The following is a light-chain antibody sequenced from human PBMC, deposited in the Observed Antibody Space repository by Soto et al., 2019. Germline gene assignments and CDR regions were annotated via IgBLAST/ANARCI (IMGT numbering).Light chain of an antibody. V-gene: IGKV1-5*03. Sequence: DIQMTQSPSTLSGSVGDRVTITCRASQTISSWLAWYQQKPGKAPKLLIYKASTFKSGVPSRFSGSGSGTEFTLTISSVQPDDFATYYCQQYNSYSEAFGQGTKVELK. CDR1: QTISSW. J-gene: IGKJ1*01. CDR2: KAS. CDR3: QQYNSYSEA.